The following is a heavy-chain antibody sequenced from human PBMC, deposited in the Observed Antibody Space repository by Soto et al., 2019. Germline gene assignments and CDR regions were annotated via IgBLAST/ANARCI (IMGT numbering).Heavy chain of an antibody. CDR3: AREETAWPLAYGFDV. V-gene: IGHV3-21*01. D-gene: IGHD2-21*02. CDR1: GFSFSPYS. CDR2: TGRRSDI. Sequence: GDLRLHCEASGFSFSPYSMHWVRQAPGQGLEWFSSTGRRSDIYYADSVKGRFTIYRDNAKNSVSLQMNSLRDEDTAVYYCAREETAWPLAYGFDVWGQGTTVTVSS. J-gene: IGHJ6*02.